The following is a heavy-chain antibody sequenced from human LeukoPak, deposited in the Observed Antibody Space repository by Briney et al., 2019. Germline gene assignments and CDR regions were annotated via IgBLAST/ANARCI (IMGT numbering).Heavy chain of an antibody. Sequence: SETLSLTCTVSGDSISYYYWSWIRQPPGKGLEWIGKIYYSGNTNYNPSLKSRVTISVDTSKSQFSLRLNSVTAADTAVYYCARGTGSYFTPYYFDYWGQGTLVTVSS. V-gene: IGHV4-59*01. D-gene: IGHD1-26*01. J-gene: IGHJ4*02. CDR3: ARGTGSYFTPYYFDY. CDR2: IYYSGNT. CDR1: GDSISYYY.